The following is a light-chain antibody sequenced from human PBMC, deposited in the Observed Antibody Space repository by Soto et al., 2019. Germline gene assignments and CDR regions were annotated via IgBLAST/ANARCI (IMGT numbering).Light chain of an antibody. J-gene: IGLJ3*02. CDR2: DVS. Sequence: QSVLTQPRSVSGSPGQSVTMSCTGTGRDIGGYNWVSWYQHHPGKAPKLMIYDVSSRPSGVPDRFSGSKSGNTASLTISGLQAEDEDDYYCCSYAGSFTWMFGGGTKLTVL. V-gene: IGLV2-11*01. CDR3: CSYAGSFTWM. CDR1: GRDIGGYNW.